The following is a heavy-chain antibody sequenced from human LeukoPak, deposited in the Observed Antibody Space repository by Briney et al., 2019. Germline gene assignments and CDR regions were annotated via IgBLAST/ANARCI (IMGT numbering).Heavy chain of an antibody. J-gene: IGHJ5*02. Sequence: SETLSLTCTVSGGSISSGSYYWSWIRQPAGKGREWIGRIYTSGSTNYNPSLKSRVTISVDTSKNQFSLKLSSVTAADTAVYYCARDFQYYYGSGSYSWWFDPWGQGTLDTVSS. V-gene: IGHV4-61*02. CDR1: GGSISSGSYY. CDR3: ARDFQYYYGSGSYSWWFDP. CDR2: IYTSGST. D-gene: IGHD3-10*01.